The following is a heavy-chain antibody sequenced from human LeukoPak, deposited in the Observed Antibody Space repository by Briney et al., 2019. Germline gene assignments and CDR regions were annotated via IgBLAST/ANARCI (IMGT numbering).Heavy chain of an antibody. CDR2: INPSGGST. Sequence: ASVKVSCKASGYTFTSYYMHWVRQAPGQGLEWMGIINPSGGSTSYAQKFQGRVTMTRDMSTSTVYMELSSLRSEDTAVYYCASSVPQSPPQDYYYMDVWSKGTTVTVSS. J-gene: IGHJ6*03. CDR3: ASSVPQSPPQDYYYMDV. D-gene: IGHD1-14*01. CDR1: GYTFTSYY. V-gene: IGHV1-46*01.